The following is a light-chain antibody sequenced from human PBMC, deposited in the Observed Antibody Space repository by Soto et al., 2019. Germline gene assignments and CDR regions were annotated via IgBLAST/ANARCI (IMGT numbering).Light chain of an antibody. CDR2: DAS. Sequence: EIVMTQSPATLSVSPWERATLSCRASQSVSSNLAWYQQKPGQAPRLLIYDASTRATGIPARFSGSGSGTEFSLTISSLQSEDFAVYYCQQCNNWPVTFGPATIVDIK. CDR3: QQCNNWPVT. V-gene: IGKV3-15*01. J-gene: IGKJ3*01. CDR1: QSVSSN.